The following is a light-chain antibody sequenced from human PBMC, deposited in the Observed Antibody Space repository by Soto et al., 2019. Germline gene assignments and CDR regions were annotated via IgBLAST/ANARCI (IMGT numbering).Light chain of an antibody. CDR3: QQRHSWVT. J-gene: IGKJ5*01. V-gene: IGKV3-11*01. CDR2: DAS. CDR1: QSVSTY. Sequence: EIVLTQSPATLSLSPGERATLSCRASQSVSTYLAWFQQKPGQAPRLLIYDASTRATGIPARFSGSGSGTDFTLTISMLEPEDFAIYYCQQRHSWVTFVQGTRLEIK.